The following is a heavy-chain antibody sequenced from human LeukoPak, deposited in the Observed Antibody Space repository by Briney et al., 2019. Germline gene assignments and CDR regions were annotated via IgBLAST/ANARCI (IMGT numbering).Heavy chain of an antibody. J-gene: IGHJ4*02. D-gene: IGHD2-2*01. CDR1: GFTFSSYA. Sequence: GRSLRLSCAASGFTFSSYAMHWVRQAPGKGLEWVALISYDGNNKYYADSVKGRFTISRDNSKNRLYLQMDSLRAEDTAVYSCASLPPDIVVVPAARPDYWGQGTLVTVSS. CDR3: ASLPPDIVVVPAARPDY. V-gene: IGHV3-30-3*01. CDR2: ISYDGNNK.